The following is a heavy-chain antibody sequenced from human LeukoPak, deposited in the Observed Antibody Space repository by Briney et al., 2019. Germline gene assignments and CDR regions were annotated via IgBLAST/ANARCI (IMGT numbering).Heavy chain of an antibody. CDR1: GYSFTNYW. V-gene: IGHV5-51*01. J-gene: IGHJ4*02. D-gene: IGHD1-26*01. CDR2: IYPGDSDT. Sequence: GESPKISCEGSGYSFTNYWIGWVRQMPGKGLEWMGVIYPGDSDTRYSPSFQGQVTISADKSISTAYLQWSSLKASDTAIYYCARQGGSYRSPFDFWGQGTLVTVSS. CDR3: ARQGGSYRSPFDF.